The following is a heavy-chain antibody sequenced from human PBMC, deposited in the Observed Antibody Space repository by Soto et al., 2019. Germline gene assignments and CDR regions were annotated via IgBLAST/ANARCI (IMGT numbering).Heavy chain of an antibody. CDR3: SKNGTTWFAS. CDR1: GYSFHNSG. V-gene: IGHV1-18*01. D-gene: IGHD1-1*01. Sequence: QVQLVQSGPELKKPGAPVKVSCKTSGYSFHNSGISWVRQAPGQGLEWMGWISVFNGYAHYAQKFXGRVIMTADTLTSTAYMELRGLRSDDTAMYYCSKNGTTWFASWGQGTPVTVSS. CDR2: ISVFNGYA. J-gene: IGHJ5*01.